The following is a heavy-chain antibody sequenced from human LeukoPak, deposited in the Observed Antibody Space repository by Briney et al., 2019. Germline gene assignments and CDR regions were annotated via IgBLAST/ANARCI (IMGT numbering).Heavy chain of an antibody. CDR2: ISGSGGST. CDR3: AKTPFSYYYDSSGYYNWFDP. CDR1: GFTFSSYA. J-gene: IGHJ5*02. Sequence: GGSLRLSCAASGFTFSSYAMSWVRQAPGKGLEWVSAISGSGGSTYYADSVKGRFTISRDNSKNTLYLQMNSLRAEDTAVYYCAKTPFSYYYDSSGYYNWFDPWGQGTLVIVSS. V-gene: IGHV3-23*01. D-gene: IGHD3-22*01.